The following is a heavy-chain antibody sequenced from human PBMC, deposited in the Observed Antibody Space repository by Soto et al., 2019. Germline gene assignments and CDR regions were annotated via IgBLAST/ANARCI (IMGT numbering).Heavy chain of an antibody. Sequence: SETLSLTCTVSGASISNYYWSWIRQPAGKGLECLGRIYASGTTTYNPSLRSRVTMSVDTSKNQFSLNLNSVTAADTAVYYCARESRSELGTVEYWGQGTLVTVS. D-gene: IGHD1-1*01. V-gene: IGHV4-4*07. CDR1: GASISNYY. J-gene: IGHJ4*02. CDR3: ARESRSELGTVEY. CDR2: IYASGTT.